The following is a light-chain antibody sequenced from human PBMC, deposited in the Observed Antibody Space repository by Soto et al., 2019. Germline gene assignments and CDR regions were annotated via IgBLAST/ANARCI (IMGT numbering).Light chain of an antibody. CDR1: QGISSY. J-gene: IGKJ1*01. Sequence: DIQLTQSPSFLSASVGDRVTITCRASQGISSYLAWYHQKPGKAPKLLIYAASTLQSGVPSRFSGSGSGTEFTLTISDLQPEDFTTYYCQQLNSYPWTFGQGTKVEIK. CDR2: AAS. V-gene: IGKV1-9*01. CDR3: QQLNSYPWT.